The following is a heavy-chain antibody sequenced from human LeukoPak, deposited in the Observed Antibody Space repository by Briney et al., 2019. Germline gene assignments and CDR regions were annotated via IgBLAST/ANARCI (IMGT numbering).Heavy chain of an antibody. D-gene: IGHD3-16*02. CDR3: AKVLYYSSPYYFDY. V-gene: IGHV3-48*03. Sequence: TGGSLRLSCAASGFTFSSYEMNWVRQAPGKGLEWVSYISSSGSTIYYADSVKGRFTISRDNSKNTLYLQMNSLRAEDTAVYYCAKVLYYSSPYYFDYWGQGTLVTVSS. CDR2: ISSSGSTI. J-gene: IGHJ4*02. CDR1: GFTFSSYE.